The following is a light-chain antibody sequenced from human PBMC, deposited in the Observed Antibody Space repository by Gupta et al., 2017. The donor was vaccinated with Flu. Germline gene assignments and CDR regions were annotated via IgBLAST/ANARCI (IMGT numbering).Light chain of an antibody. CDR2: GAS. V-gene: IGKV1-39*01. CDR3: QQSFSAPWT. Sequence: DIQMTQSPSTPSASVGDRVTITCRASQTIGTYLNWYQQMPGKAPNLLIYGASTLASGAPSRYSGSGSGTNFTLTISSLQPEDFATYHCQQSFSAPWTFGQGTKVEVK. J-gene: IGKJ1*01. CDR1: QTIGTY.